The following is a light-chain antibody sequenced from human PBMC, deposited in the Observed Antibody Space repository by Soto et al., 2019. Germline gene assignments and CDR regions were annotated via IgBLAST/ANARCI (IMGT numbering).Light chain of an antibody. CDR3: AAWDDTLSGQGV. J-gene: IGLJ3*02. V-gene: IGLV1-44*01. Sequence: QSVLSQPPSASGTPGQRVTISCSGSNSNIGSNTVNWYQQLPGTAPKLLIYSNNQRPSWVPDRFSGSKSGTSASLAISGLQSEDEADYYCAAWDDTLSGQGVCGGGTKLTVL. CDR1: NSNIGSNT. CDR2: SNN.